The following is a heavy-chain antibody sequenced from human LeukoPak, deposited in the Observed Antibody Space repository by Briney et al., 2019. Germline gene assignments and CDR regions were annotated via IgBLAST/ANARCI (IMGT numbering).Heavy chain of an antibody. CDR3: ASGLCGGDCYSFDY. V-gene: IGHV1-69*04. J-gene: IGHJ4*02. CDR2: IIPIFGIA. Sequence: ASVKVSCKASGGTFSSYAISWVRQAPGQGLEWMGRIIPIFGIANYAQKFQGRVTITADKSTSTAYMELSSLRSEDTAVYYCASGLCGGDCYSFDYWGQGTLVTVSS. CDR1: GGTFSSYA. D-gene: IGHD2-21*02.